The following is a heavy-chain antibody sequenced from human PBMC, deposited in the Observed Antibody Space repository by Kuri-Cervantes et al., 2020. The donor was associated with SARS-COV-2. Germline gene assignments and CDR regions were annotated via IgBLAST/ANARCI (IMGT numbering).Heavy chain of an antibody. CDR1: GYTFTSYA. Sequence: SVKVSCKASGYTFTSYAMNWVRQAPGQGLEWMGGIIPILGIANYAQKFQGRVTITADKSTSTAYMELSSLRSEDTAVYYCARVGGRDGYNLPFDYWGRGTLVTVSS. V-gene: IGHV1-69*10. CDR2: IIPILGIA. CDR3: ARVGGRDGYNLPFDY. J-gene: IGHJ4*02. D-gene: IGHD5-24*01.